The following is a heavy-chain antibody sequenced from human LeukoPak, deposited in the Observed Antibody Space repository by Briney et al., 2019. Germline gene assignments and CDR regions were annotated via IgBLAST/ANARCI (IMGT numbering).Heavy chain of an antibody. V-gene: IGHV4-39*07. CDR2: IYYSGST. D-gene: IGHD2-2*01. J-gene: IGHJ4*02. Sequence: SETLSLTCTVSGGSISSSSYYWGWIRQPPGKGLEWIGSIYYSGSTYYNPSLKSRVTVSVDTSKNQFSLKLSSVTAADTAVYYCARDRYHHFDYWGQGTLVTVSS. CDR3: ARDRYHHFDY. CDR1: GGSISSSSYY.